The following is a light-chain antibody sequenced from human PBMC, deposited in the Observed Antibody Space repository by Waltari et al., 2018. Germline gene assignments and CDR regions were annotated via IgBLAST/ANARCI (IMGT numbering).Light chain of an antibody. V-gene: IGKV3-11*01. CDR2: DAS. CDR3: QPRSNWRAFT. Sequence: EIVLTQSRATRSLSPWERATPSCRASPSVSSYLPWYQQRPGQAPRLLIYDASNRATGIPARFSGSGSGTDFTITISSLEPEDFAVYYCQPRSNWRAFTFGPGTKVDIK. J-gene: IGKJ3*01. CDR1: PSVSSY.